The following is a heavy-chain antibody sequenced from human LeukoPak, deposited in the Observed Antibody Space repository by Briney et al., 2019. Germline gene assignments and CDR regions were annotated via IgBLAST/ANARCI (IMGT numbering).Heavy chain of an antibody. CDR3: ARHWGYCSSTGCYDSNWFDP. CDR1: GGTFSSYA. J-gene: IGHJ5*02. V-gene: IGHV1-69*06. CDR2: IIPIFGTA. Sequence: GASVKVSCKASGGTFSSYAISWVRQAPGQGLEWMGGIIPIFGTANYAQKFQGRVTITADKSTSTAYMELSSLRSEDTAVYYCARHWGYCSSTGCYDSNWFDPWGQGTLVTVSS. D-gene: IGHD2-2*01.